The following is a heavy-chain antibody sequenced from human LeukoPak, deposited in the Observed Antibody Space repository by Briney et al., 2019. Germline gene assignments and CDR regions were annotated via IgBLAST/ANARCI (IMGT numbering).Heavy chain of an antibody. J-gene: IGHJ4*02. Sequence: VGSLRLSCAASGFSFSTYWMSWVRQTPEKGLEFVANINKDASVRNYMDSLKGRCTISRDNAKKTVYLEINSLRADDTAVYYCARDPGSSSFDLWGQGALVTVSS. D-gene: IGHD6-13*01. CDR1: GFSFSTYW. V-gene: IGHV3-7*01. CDR2: INKDASVR. CDR3: ARDPGSSSFDL.